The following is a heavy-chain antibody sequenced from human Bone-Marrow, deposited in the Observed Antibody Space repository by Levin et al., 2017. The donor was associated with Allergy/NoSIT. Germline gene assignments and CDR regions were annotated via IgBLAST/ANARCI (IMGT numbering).Heavy chain of an antibody. Sequence: PGGSLRLSCQASGYTFTTYYVNWLRQASGQGLEWMGWMDPPSGNTGYPQKFGGRLSLTRNTSLNTAYMELTSLTSEDTAVYYCVFQPRSVSRGWFHPWGQGTLVTVSS. CDR1: GYTFTTYY. V-gene: IGHV1-8*01. J-gene: IGHJ5*02. D-gene: IGHD2-21*01. CDR2: MDPPSGNT. CDR3: VFQPRSVSRGWFHP.